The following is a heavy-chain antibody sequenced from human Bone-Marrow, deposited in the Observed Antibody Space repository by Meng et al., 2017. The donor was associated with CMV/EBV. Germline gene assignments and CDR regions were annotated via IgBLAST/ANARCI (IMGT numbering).Heavy chain of an antibody. CDR3: ASDVGGLNDQLQYNWFDP. Sequence: GGSLRLSCAASGFTCSSYWMSWVRQAPGKGLEWVANIKQDGSEKYYVDSVEGRLTLSRENAKNSLYLQTNSLSAEDTAVYYCASDVGGLNDQLQYNWFDPWGQGTLVTVSS. V-gene: IGHV3-7*01. D-gene: IGHD2-2*01. CDR2: IKQDGSEK. CDR1: GFTCSSYW. J-gene: IGHJ5*01.